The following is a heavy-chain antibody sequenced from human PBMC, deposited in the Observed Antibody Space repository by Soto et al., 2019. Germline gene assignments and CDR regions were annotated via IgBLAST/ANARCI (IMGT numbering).Heavy chain of an antibody. CDR1: GFTFSSYS. CDR2: ISDSGSIK. CDR3: ARDYGSGKRFFDL. Sequence: EVQLVESGGGLVQPGGSLRLSCVASGFTFSSYSMNWVRQAPGKGLEWVSYISDSGSIKYYADSVKGRFTISRDNGKKSRYLQMKCLGVEDTAVYYCARDYGSGKRFFDLWGRGTMVTLSS. V-gene: IGHV3-48*01. D-gene: IGHD3-10*01. J-gene: IGHJ2*01.